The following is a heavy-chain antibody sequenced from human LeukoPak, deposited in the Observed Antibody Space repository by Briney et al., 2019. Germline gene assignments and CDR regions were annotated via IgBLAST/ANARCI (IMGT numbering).Heavy chain of an antibody. V-gene: IGHV3-23*01. CDR1: GFTFSSYA. CDR2: ISGSGGST. Sequence: GGSLRLSCAASGFTFSSYAMSWVRQAPGKGLEWVSAISGSGGSTYYADSVKGRFTISRDNSKNTLYLQMNSLRAEDTAVYYCAKDVGIQLWLRGGYYFDYWGQGTLVTVFS. D-gene: IGHD5-18*01. CDR3: AKDVGIQLWLRGGYYFDY. J-gene: IGHJ4*02.